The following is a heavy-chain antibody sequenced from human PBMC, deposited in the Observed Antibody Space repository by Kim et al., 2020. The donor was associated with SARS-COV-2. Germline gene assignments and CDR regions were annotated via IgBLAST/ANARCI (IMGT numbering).Heavy chain of an antibody. Sequence: GGSLRLSCSASGFTFSSYAMHWVRQAPGKGLEYVSAISSNGGSTYYADSVKGRFTISRDNSKNTLYLQMSSLRAEDTAVYYCVKRAEGYSSSVTSDYWGQGTLVTVSS. V-gene: IGHV3-64D*06. CDR2: ISSNGGST. J-gene: IGHJ4*02. D-gene: IGHD6-6*01. CDR3: VKRAEGYSSSVTSDY. CDR1: GFTFSSYA.